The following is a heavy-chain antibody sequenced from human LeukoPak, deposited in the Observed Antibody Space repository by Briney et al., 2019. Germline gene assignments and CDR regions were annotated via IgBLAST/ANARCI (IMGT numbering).Heavy chain of an antibody. V-gene: IGHV3-30*03. Sequence: GGSLRLSCAASGFTFSSYGMHWVRQAPGKGLEWVAVISYDGSNKYYADSVKGRFTISRDNSKNTLYLQMNSLRAEDTAVYYCARDSAPLDAFDIWGQGTMVTVSS. D-gene: IGHD1-26*01. CDR2: ISYDGSNK. J-gene: IGHJ3*02. CDR3: ARDSAPLDAFDI. CDR1: GFTFSSYG.